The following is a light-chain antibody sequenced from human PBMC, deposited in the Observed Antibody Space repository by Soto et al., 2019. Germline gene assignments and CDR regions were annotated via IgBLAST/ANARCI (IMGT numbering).Light chain of an antibody. V-gene: IGLV1-47*01. CDR2: RNN. CDR3: AAWDDSLSGAV. J-gene: IGLJ1*01. Sequence: QSVLTQPPSASGTPGQRVTISCSGSSSNIGRNYVCWYQQLPGTAPKLLIYRNNQRPSGVPDRFSGSKSGTSASLAISGLRSEDEADYYCAAWDDSLSGAVFGTGTKLTVL. CDR1: SSNIGRNY.